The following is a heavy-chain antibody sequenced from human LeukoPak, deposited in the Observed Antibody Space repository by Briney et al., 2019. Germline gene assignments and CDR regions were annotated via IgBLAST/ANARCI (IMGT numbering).Heavy chain of an antibody. Sequence: ASVKVSCKASGYTFTGYYMHWVRQAPGQGLEWMGWINHNSGGTNYAQKFQGRVTMTRDTSISTAYMELSRLRSDDTAVYYCARDTIFGVVGFDPWGQGTLVTVSS. CDR1: GYTFTGYY. V-gene: IGHV1-2*02. D-gene: IGHD3-3*01. J-gene: IGHJ5*02. CDR2: INHNSGGT. CDR3: ARDTIFGVVGFDP.